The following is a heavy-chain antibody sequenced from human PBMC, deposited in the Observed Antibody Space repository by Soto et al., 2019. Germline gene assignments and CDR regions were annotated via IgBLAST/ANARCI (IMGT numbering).Heavy chain of an antibody. Sequence: EVQLLESGGGLVQPGGSLRLSCAASGFTFSNYALSWVRQPPGKGLEWVSAISGSGGRTYYADSVKGRFTISRDNSKKTLYLQMNSLRAEDTAVYYCEKDEGNWLRSPFDYWGQGTLVTVSS. CDR1: GFTFSNYA. V-gene: IGHV3-23*01. CDR2: ISGSGGRT. J-gene: IGHJ4*02. D-gene: IGHD5-12*01. CDR3: EKDEGNWLRSPFDY.